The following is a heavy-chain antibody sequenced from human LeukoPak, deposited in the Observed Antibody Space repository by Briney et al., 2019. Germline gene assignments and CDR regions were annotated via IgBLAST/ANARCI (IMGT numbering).Heavy chain of an antibody. Sequence: PGRSLRLSCAASGFTFSSYAMHWVRQAPGKGLEWVAVISYDGSNKYYADSVKGRFTISRDNSKNTLYLQMNSLRAEDTAVYYCAISAYYYDSSGYAWGQGTLVTVSS. CDR2: ISYDGSNK. CDR1: GFTFSSYA. CDR3: AISAYYYDSSGYA. V-gene: IGHV3-30*04. J-gene: IGHJ5*02. D-gene: IGHD3-22*01.